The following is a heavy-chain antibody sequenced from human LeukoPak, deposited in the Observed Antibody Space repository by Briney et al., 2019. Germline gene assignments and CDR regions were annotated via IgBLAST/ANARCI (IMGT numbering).Heavy chain of an antibody. CDR3: AKFAGRYYDFWSGPTSDGAFDI. V-gene: IGHV3-30*18. D-gene: IGHD3-3*01. CDR1: RFTFSSYG. Sequence: GRSLRLSCAASRFTFSSYGMHWVRQAPGKGLEWVAVISYDGSNKYYADSVKGRFTISRDNSKNTLYLQMNSLRAEDTAVYYCAKFAGRYYDFWSGPTSDGAFDIWGQGTMVTVSS. J-gene: IGHJ3*02. CDR2: ISYDGSNK.